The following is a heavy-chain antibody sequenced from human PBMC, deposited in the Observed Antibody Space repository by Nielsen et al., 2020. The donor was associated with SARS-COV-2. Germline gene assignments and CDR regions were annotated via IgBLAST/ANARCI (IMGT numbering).Heavy chain of an antibody. Sequence: ASVKVSCKASGYTFTSYAMHWVRQAPGQRLEWMGWINAGNGNTKYSQKFQGRVTITRDTSASTAYMELSSLRSEDTAVYYCARDIGFPGDYGDYYWFDPWGQGTLVTVSS. D-gene: IGHD4-17*01. V-gene: IGHV1-3*01. CDR2: INAGNGNT. CDR1: GYTFTSYA. J-gene: IGHJ5*02. CDR3: ARDIGFPGDYGDYYWFDP.